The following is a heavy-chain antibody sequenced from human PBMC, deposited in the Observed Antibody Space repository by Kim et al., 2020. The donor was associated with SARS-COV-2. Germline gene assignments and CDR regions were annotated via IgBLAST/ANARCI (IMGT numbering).Heavy chain of an antibody. CDR2: ISSNGGST. J-gene: IGHJ6*02. CDR3: ARDGGITIFGVAPLIYYGMDV. V-gene: IGHV3-64*01. Sequence: GGSLRLSCAASGFTFSSYAMHWVRQAPGKGLEYVSAISSNGGSTYYANSVKGRFTISRDNSKNTLYLQMGSLRAEDMAVYYCARDGGITIFGVAPLIYYGMDVWGQGTTVTVS. CDR1: GFTFSSYA. D-gene: IGHD3-3*01.